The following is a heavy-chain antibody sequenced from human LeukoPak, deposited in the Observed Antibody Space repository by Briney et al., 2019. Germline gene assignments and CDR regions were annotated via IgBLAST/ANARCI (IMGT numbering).Heavy chain of an antibody. D-gene: IGHD1-26*01. CDR2: IYHSGST. Sequence: SETLSLTCTVSGDFISTTTYYWGWIRQPPGKGLEWIGSIYHSGSTYYNPSLKSRVTISVDTSKNQFSLKLSSVTAADTAVYYCARHSGSYLGAFDIWGQGTMVTVSS. CDR1: GDFISTTTYY. CDR3: ARHSGSYLGAFDI. J-gene: IGHJ3*02. V-gene: IGHV4-39*01.